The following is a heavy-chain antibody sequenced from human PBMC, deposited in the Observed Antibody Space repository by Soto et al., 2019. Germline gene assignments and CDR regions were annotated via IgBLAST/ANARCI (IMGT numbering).Heavy chain of an antibody. J-gene: IGHJ4*02. Sequence: EVQLVESGGGLVKPGGSLRLSCAASGFTFSSYSMNWVRQAPGKGLEWVSSISSSSSYIYYADSVKGRFTISRDNAKTSLYLQVNSLRAEDTAVYYCARGTYYYDSSGYYAYWGQGTMVTVSS. CDR1: GFTFSSYS. CDR2: ISSSSSYI. CDR3: ARGTYYYDSSGYYAY. V-gene: IGHV3-21*01. D-gene: IGHD3-22*01.